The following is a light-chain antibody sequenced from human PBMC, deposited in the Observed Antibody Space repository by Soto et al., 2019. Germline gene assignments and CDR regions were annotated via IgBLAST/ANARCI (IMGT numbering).Light chain of an antibody. Sequence: VWTQSPGTLSLSPGERATLSCRASQSVSSSYLAWCQQKPGQAPRLLIYGASSRATGIPDRFSGSGSGTDFTLTISRLEPEDFAVYYCQQYGSSPSWTFGQGTKV. CDR2: GAS. CDR3: QQYGSSPSWT. J-gene: IGKJ1*01. CDR1: QSVSSSY. V-gene: IGKV3-20*01.